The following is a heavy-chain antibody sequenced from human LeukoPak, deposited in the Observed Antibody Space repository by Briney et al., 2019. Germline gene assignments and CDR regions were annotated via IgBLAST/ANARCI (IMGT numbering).Heavy chain of an antibody. Sequence: SQTLSLTCTVSGGSISSGSYYWSWIRQPAGKGLEWIGRIYTSGSTNYNPSLKSRVTISVDTSKNQFSLKLSSVTAADTAVYYCARTKQLYSGSYGVSDYWGQGTLVTVSS. D-gene: IGHD1-26*01. V-gene: IGHV4-61*02. J-gene: IGHJ4*02. CDR3: ARTKQLYSGSYGVSDY. CDR1: GGSISSGSYY. CDR2: IYTSGST.